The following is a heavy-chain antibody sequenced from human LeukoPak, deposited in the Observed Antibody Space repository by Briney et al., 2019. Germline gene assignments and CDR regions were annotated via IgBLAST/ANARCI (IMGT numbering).Heavy chain of an antibody. CDR2: ISSSSYI. Sequence: GGSLRLSCAASGFTFSSYSMNWVRQAPGKGLEWVSSISSSSYIYYADSVKGRFTISRDNAKNSLYLQMNSLRAEDTAVYYCARGQDSSGWYPFDYWGQGTLVTVSS. D-gene: IGHD6-19*01. J-gene: IGHJ4*02. CDR3: ARGQDSSGWYPFDY. CDR1: GFTFSSYS. V-gene: IGHV3-21*01.